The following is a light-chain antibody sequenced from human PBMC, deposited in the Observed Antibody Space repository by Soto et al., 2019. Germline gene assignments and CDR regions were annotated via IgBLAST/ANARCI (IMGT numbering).Light chain of an antibody. V-gene: IGKV1-5*01. Sequence: DIQMTQSPSTLSASVGDRGTITCRTSQSISSWLAWYQQKPGEAPNLLIYDASSLESGVPSRFSGSGSGTEFTLTISSLQPDDFATYYCQQYNSYPWTFGQGTKVEIK. J-gene: IGKJ1*01. CDR3: QQYNSYPWT. CDR1: QSISSW. CDR2: DAS.